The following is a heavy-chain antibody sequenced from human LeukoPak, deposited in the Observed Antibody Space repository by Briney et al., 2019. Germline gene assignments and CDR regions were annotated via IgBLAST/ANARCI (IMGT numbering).Heavy chain of an antibody. Sequence: GGSLRLSCAASGFPFSSYSMNWVRQAPGKGLAWVSYISTSGSTIYYADSVKGRFTISRDNAKNSLYLQMNGLRDEDTAVYYCARDSFEESWYFDLWGRGTLVTVSS. V-gene: IGHV3-48*02. J-gene: IGHJ2*01. D-gene: IGHD3-10*01. CDR2: ISTSGSTI. CDR1: GFPFSSYS. CDR3: ARDSFEESWYFDL.